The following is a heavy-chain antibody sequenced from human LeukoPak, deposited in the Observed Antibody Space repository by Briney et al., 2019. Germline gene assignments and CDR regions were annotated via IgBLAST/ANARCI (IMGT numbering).Heavy chain of an antibody. Sequence: PGGSLRLSCAASGFTVSSNYMSWVRQAPGKGLEWASVIYTGGNTYYAASVKGRFTISRDFSKNTVFLHMNSLRAEDTAMYYCARGDDSGYYDYFDYWGQGALVTVSS. J-gene: IGHJ4*02. CDR3: ARGDDSGYYDYFDY. D-gene: IGHD3-22*01. CDR2: IYTGGNT. V-gene: IGHV3-53*01. CDR1: GFTVSSNY.